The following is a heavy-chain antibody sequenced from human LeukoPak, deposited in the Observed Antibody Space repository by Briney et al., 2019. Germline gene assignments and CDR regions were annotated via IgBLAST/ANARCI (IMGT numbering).Heavy chain of an antibody. V-gene: IGHV4-4*07. CDR3: ARVQRWDMDRTYYYYYYMDV. D-gene: IGHD1-26*01. CDR2: IYTSGST. Sequence: PSETLSLTCTVSGGSISSYYWSWIRQPAGKGLEWIGRIYTSGSTNYNPSLKSRVTMSVDTSKNQFSLKLSSVTAADTAVYYCARVQRWDMDRTYYYYYYMDVWGKGTTVTISS. CDR1: GGSISSYY. J-gene: IGHJ6*03.